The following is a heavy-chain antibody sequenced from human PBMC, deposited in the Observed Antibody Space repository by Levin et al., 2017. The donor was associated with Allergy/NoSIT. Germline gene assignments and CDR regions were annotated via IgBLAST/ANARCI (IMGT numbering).Heavy chain of an antibody. CDR3: ARWAGGGIVVVVAATAAFDI. V-gene: IGHV4-39*01. J-gene: IGHJ3*02. CDR1: GGSISSSSYY. CDR2: IYYSGST. Sequence: SQTLSLTCTVSGGSISSSSYYWGWIRQPPGKGLEWIGSIYYSGSTYYNPSLKSRVTISVDTSKNQFSLKLSSVTAADTAVYYCARWAGGGIVVVVAATAAFDIWGQGTMVTVSS. D-gene: IGHD2-15*01.